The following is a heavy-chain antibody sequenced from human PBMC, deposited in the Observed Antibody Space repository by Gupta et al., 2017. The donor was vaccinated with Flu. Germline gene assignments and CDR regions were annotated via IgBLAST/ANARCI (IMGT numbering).Heavy chain of an antibody. J-gene: IGHJ6*02. CDR1: FSSYW. D-gene: IGHD2-8*01. Sequence: FSSYWMHWVRQAPGKGLVWVSRINSDGSSTSYADSVKGRFTISRDNAKNTLYLQMNSLRAEDTAVYYCARGIVLMDVGMDVWGQGTTVTVSS. CDR3: ARGIVLMDVGMDV. V-gene: IGHV3-74*01. CDR2: INSDGSST.